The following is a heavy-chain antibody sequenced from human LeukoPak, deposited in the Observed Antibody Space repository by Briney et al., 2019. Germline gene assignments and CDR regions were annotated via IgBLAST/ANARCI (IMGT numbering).Heavy chain of an antibody. J-gene: IGHJ4*02. CDR1: GFTFSSYA. V-gene: IGHV3-30-3*01. Sequence: PGGSLRLSCAASGFTFSSYAMHWVRQAPGKGLEWVAVISYDGSNKYYADSVKGRFIISRDNSKNTLYLQMNSLRTEDTSVYYCAEDQKLQPFHYWGQGTLVTVSS. CDR3: AEDQKLQPFHY. CDR2: ISYDGSNK. D-gene: IGHD2-15*01.